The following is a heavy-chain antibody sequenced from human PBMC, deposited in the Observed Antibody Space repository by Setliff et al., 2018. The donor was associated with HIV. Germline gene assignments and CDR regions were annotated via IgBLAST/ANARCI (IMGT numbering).Heavy chain of an antibody. CDR1: GGSVRGDPYY. CDR2: IYYRGST. V-gene: IGHV4-61*10. CDR3: VVTHPPSAVFYYYGMDV. D-gene: IGHD3-16*01. Sequence: SETLSLTCTVSGGSVRGDPYYWSWIRKSAGKGLEWIGSIYYRGSTDYNSSLKSRVIISVDTSKNHFSLTLSSVTAAATAVYYCVVTHPPSAVFYYYGMDVWGQGTTVTVSS. J-gene: IGHJ6*02.